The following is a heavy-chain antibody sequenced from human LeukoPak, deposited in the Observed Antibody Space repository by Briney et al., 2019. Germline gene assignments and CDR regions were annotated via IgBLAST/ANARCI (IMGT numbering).Heavy chain of an antibody. CDR3: ASRYDILTGYYDYYYYYMDV. J-gene: IGHJ6*03. D-gene: IGHD3-9*01. CDR2: IIPIFGTA. Sequence: SVKVSCKASGYTFTSYAMNWVRQAPGQGLEWMGGIIPIFGTANYAQKFQGRVTITADESTSTAYVELSSLRSEDTAVYYCASRYDILTGYYDYYYYYMDVWGKGTTVTISS. V-gene: IGHV1-69*13. CDR1: GYTFTSYA.